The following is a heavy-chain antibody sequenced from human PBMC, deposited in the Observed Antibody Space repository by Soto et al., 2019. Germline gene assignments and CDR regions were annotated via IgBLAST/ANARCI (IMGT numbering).Heavy chain of an antibody. CDR1: GFTFSTYW. D-gene: IGHD3-16*01. V-gene: IGHV3-7*01. CDR2: LDQDGSER. J-gene: IGHJ4*02. Sequence: EVQLVESGGGLVQPGGSLRLSCAASGFTFSTYWMTWVRRPPGKGLEWVANLDQDGSERYYVDSVRGRFTISRDNAKNSLYLQMNSLRAADTAVYYCVCGGNFFVYWGQGNLVTVSP. CDR3: VCGGNFFVY.